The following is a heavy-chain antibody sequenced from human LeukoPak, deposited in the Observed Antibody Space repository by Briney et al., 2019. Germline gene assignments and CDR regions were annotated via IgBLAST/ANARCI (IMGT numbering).Heavy chain of an antibody. CDR3: ARDPHQSPIYSPYRMDV. CDR1: GGSISSYY. Sequence: SETLSLTCTVSGGSISSYYWSWIRQPPGKGLEWIGYIYYSGSTDYNPSLKSRVTISVDTSKNQFSLKLSSVTAADTAVYYCARDPHQSPIYSPYRMDVWGQGTTVTVSS. CDR2: IYYSGST. V-gene: IGHV4-59*01. J-gene: IGHJ6*02. D-gene: IGHD2-15*01.